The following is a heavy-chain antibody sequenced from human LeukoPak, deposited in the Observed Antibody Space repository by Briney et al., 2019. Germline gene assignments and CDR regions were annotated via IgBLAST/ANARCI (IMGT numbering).Heavy chain of an antibody. D-gene: IGHD3-3*01. CDR2: INPNSGGT. Sequence: ASVKVSCTASGYTFTGYYMHWVRQAPGQGLEWMGWINPNSGGTNYAQKFQGRVTMTRDTSISTAYMELSRLRSDDTAVYYCARFRTIFGVFDYWGQGTLVTVSS. V-gene: IGHV1-2*02. J-gene: IGHJ4*02. CDR1: GYTFTGYY. CDR3: ARFRTIFGVFDY.